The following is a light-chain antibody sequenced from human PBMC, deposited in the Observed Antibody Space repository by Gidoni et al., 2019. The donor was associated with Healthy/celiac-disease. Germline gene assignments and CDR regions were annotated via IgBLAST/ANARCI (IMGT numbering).Light chain of an antibody. CDR1: QSISSW. CDR2: KAA. J-gene: IGKJ1*01. Sequence: IQMTQSPSTLSASVGDRVTITCRASQSISSWLAWYQQKPGKAPKLLIYKAASLESGVPSRFNGSGSGTEFTLTNSSLQPDDFATYYCQQYNSYPWTFGQGTKVEIK. CDR3: QQYNSYPWT. V-gene: IGKV1-5*03.